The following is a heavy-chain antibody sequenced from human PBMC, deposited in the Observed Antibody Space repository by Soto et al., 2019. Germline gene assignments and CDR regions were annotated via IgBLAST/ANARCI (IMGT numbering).Heavy chain of an antibody. CDR3: ARANVGPPGGGSWTMPFDF. D-gene: IGHD2-15*01. CDR1: GGSVSSYY. Sequence: QVQLQESGPGLVKPSETLSLTCTVSGGSVSSYYWSWFRQPAGKGLEWIGRIYTGGSTNYNPSLKGRVTMSVDTSKNQFSLRLTSVTAADTAVYYCARANVGPPGGGSWTMPFDFWGQGTLVTVSS. V-gene: IGHV4-4*07. J-gene: IGHJ4*02. CDR2: IYTGGST.